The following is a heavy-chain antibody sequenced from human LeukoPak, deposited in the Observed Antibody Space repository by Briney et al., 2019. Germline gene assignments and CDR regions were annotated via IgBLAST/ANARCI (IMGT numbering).Heavy chain of an antibody. Sequence: SETLSLTCAVYGGSFSGYYWSWIRQPPGKGLEWIGEINHSGSTNYNPSLKSRVTISVDTSKNQFSLKLSSVTAADTAVYYCARDNPRGSIEHAFDIWGQGTMVTVSS. V-gene: IGHV4-34*01. J-gene: IGHJ3*02. CDR1: GGSFSGYY. CDR3: ARDNPRGSIEHAFDI. D-gene: IGHD1-14*01. CDR2: INHSGST.